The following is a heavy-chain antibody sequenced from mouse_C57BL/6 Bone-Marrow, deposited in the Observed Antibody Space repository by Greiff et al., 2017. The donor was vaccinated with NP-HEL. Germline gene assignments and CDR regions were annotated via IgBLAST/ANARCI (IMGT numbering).Heavy chain of an antibody. J-gene: IGHJ4*01. D-gene: IGHD2-3*01. V-gene: IGHV1-52*01. CDR2: IDTSDSET. Sequence: QVQLQQPGAELVRPGSSVKLSCKASGYTFTSYWMHWVKQRPIQGLEWIGNIDTSDSETHYNQKFKDQATLTVDKSTSNVYMQLRRLTSEDSAVYYCARWGYGGWFLPNAMDYWGQGTSVTVSS. CDR1: GYTFTSYW. CDR3: ARWGYGGWFLPNAMDY.